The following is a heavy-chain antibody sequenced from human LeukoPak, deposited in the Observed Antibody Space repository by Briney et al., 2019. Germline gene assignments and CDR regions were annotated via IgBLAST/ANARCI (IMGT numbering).Heavy chain of an antibody. CDR2: VSSNGGST. CDR1: GFSFSSYA. CDR3: ARDSNSDFWSGYYTNYFDY. V-gene: IGHV3-64*01. D-gene: IGHD3-3*01. J-gene: IGHJ4*02. Sequence: GGSLRLSCAASGFSFSSYAMYWVRQAPGKGLEYVSGVSSNGGSTYYANSVKGRFTISRDNSKNTLYLQMNSLRTEDTAVYYCARDSNSDFWSGYYTNYFDYWGQGTLVTVSS.